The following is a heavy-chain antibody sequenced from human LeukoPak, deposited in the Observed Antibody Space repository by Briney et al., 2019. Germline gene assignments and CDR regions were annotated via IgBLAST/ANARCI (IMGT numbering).Heavy chain of an antibody. Sequence: GGSLRLSCAASGFTFSSYAMHWVRQAPGKGLEWVAVISYDGSNKYYADSVKGRFIISRDNSKNTLYLQVNSLRAEDTAVYYCAREGRGYDEPIDIWGQGTMVTVFS. V-gene: IGHV3-30*07. CDR3: AREGRGYDEPIDI. CDR1: GFTFSSYA. D-gene: IGHD5-12*01. J-gene: IGHJ3*02. CDR2: ISYDGSNK.